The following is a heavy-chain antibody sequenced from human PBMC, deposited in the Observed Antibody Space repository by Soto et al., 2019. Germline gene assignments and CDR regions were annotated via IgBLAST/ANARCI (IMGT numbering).Heavy chain of an antibody. D-gene: IGHD2-21*02. V-gene: IGHV3-23*01. CDR2: IRGSGGST. CDR3: AKESPGLSDYYFDY. J-gene: IGHJ4*02. Sequence: PRLSCVASGSMFDNFAMNWVRQAPGKGLAWVSSIRGSGGSTDYADSVKRRFNISRDNSKNTLYLQMNSLRADDTAVYYCAKESPGLSDYYFDYWGQGTLVTVSS. CDR1: GSMFDNFA.